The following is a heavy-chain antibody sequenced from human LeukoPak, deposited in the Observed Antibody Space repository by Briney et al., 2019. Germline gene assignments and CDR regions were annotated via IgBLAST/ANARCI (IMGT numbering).Heavy chain of an antibody. D-gene: IGHD1-26*01. Sequence: SETLSLTCTVSGGSISSSSYYWGWLRQPPGKGLEWIGSIYYSGSTYYNPSLKSRVTISVDTSKNQFSLKLSSVTAADTAVYYCARDSGSYSGYAFDIWGQGTMVTVSS. CDR3: ARDSGSYSGYAFDI. CDR2: IYYSGST. J-gene: IGHJ3*02. V-gene: IGHV4-39*07. CDR1: GGSISSSSYY.